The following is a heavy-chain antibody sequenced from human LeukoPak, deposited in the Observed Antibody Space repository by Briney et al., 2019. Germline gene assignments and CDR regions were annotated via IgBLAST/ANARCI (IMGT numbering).Heavy chain of an antibody. CDR2: IIPILGIA. CDR1: GGTFSSYA. V-gene: IGHV1-69*04. D-gene: IGHD5-24*01. CDR3: ARDPGKDGYNWGGYAFDI. Sequence: ASVKVSCKASGGTFSSYAISWVRQAPGQGLEWMGRIIPILGIANYAQKFQGRVTITADKSTSTAYMELSSLRSEDTAVYYCARDPGKDGYNWGGYAFDIWGQGTMVTVSS. J-gene: IGHJ3*02.